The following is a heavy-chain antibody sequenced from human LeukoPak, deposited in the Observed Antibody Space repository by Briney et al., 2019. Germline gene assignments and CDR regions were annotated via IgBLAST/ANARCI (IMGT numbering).Heavy chain of an antibody. J-gene: IGHJ4*02. CDR2: IRSKAYGGTT. CDR3: TRGWGIDY. V-gene: IGHV3-49*04. CDR1: GLTFGDYA. Sequence: GGSLRLSCTASGLTFGDYAMSWVRQAPGKGLEWVGFIRSKAYGGTTEYAASVKGRFTISRDDSKSIAYLQMNSLKTEDTAVYYCTRGWGIDYWGQGTLVTVSS. D-gene: IGHD3-16*01.